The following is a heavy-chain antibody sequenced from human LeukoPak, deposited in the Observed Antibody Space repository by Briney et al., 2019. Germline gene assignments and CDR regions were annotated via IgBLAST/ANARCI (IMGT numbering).Heavy chain of an antibody. J-gene: IGHJ3*02. D-gene: IGHD3-22*01. Sequence: ASVKVSCKASGYTFTSYGISWVRQAPGQGLEWMGWISAYNGNTNYAQKLQGRVTMTTDTSTSTAYMELRSLRSDDTAVYYCARGTGPRITMIVVALDAFDIWGQGTMVTVSS. CDR3: ARGTGPRITMIVVALDAFDI. V-gene: IGHV1-18*01. CDR1: GYTFTSYG. CDR2: ISAYNGNT.